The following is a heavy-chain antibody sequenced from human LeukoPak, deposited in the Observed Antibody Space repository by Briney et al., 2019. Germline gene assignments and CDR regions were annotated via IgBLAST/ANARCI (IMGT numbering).Heavy chain of an antibody. CDR1: GLTFRNYA. CDR2: ICANDGNT. D-gene: IGHD3-22*01. Sequence: GGSLRLSCAASGLTFRNYAMSWVRQAPGKGLEWVSVICANDGNTYYADAVKGRFTISRDNSKDTLYLQMDSLRAEDTAVYYCATPLDYYDSSGYHQGGDWGQGTLVTVSS. V-gene: IGHV3-23*01. CDR3: ATPLDYYDSSGYHQGGD. J-gene: IGHJ4*02.